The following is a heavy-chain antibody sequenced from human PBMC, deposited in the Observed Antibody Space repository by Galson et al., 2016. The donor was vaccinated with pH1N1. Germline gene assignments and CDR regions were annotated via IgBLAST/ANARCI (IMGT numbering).Heavy chain of an antibody. CDR1: GGTFSSYT. CDR3: ARGGVVVTNYNYYGMDV. J-gene: IGHJ6*02. Sequence: SVKVSCKASGGTFSSYTIGWVRQAPGQGLEWLGGVNAIFGTANYAQKFQGRVTITADASTSTAYMELSSLRSEDTAIYYCARGGVVVTNYNYYGMDVWGQGTPVIVSS. V-gene: IGHV1-69*13. D-gene: IGHD2-21*02. CDR2: VNAIFGTA.